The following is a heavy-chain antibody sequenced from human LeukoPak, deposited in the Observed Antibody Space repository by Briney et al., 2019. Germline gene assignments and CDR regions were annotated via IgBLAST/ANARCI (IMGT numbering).Heavy chain of an antibody. CDR2: IYSGGST. Sequence: GGSLRLSCAASGFTVSSNYMSWVRQAPGKGLEWVSVIYSGGSTYYADSVKGRFTISRDNSKNTLYLQMNSLTADDTAVYYCARDPLGVLSYFDYWGQGTLVTVSS. D-gene: IGHD3-16*01. CDR1: GFTVSSNY. CDR3: ARDPLGVLSYFDY. V-gene: IGHV3-53*01. J-gene: IGHJ4*02.